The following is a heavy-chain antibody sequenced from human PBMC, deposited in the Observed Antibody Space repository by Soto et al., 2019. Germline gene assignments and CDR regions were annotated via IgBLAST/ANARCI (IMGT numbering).Heavy chain of an antibody. CDR1: GLSFDAYA. V-gene: IGHV3-9*01. D-gene: IGHD2-21*02. CDR2: ISWHGGSI. J-gene: IGHJ6*02. CDR3: AKSMGGTANGLGV. Sequence: EVQLVESGGGLVQPGRSLRLSCAASGLSFDAYAMHWVRQVPGKGLEWVSGISWHGGSIGYADSVKGRFSISRDNAKNSLYLQMNNLRVVGTALYYCAKSMGGTANGLGVWGQGTTVTVSS.